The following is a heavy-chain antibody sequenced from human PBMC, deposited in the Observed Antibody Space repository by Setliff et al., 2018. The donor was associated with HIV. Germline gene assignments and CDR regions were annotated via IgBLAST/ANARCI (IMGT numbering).Heavy chain of an antibody. CDR2: IDHSGYT. CDR3: ARGGYRDGYDY. J-gene: IGHJ4*02. D-gene: IGHD5-18*01. Sequence: SETLSLTCGVSGVSISSYYWSWIRQPPGKRPEWIGYIDHSGYTTYNPSLKSRVTISLDTSKNQVSLKLSSVAAADTAVYYCARGGYRDGYDYWGQGTLVTVSS. CDR1: GVSISSYY. V-gene: IGHV4-59*01.